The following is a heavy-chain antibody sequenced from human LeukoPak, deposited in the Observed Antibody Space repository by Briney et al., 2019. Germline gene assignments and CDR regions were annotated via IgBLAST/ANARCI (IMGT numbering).Heavy chain of an antibody. CDR1: GFSFKDYG. D-gene: IGHD6-19*01. V-gene: IGHV3-30*18. CDR3: AKGSGGSGWYLADAFDI. CDR2: ISYDGTNK. J-gene: IGHJ3*02. Sequence: GGSLRLSCAASGFSFKDYGIQWVRQAPGKGLEWVAVISYDGTNKYYADSVKGRFTISRDNSKNTLYLQMNSLRAEDTAVYYCAKGSGGSGWYLADAFDIWGQGTMVTVSS.